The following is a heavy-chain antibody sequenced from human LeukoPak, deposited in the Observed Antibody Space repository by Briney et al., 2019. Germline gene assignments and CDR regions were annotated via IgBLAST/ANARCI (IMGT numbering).Heavy chain of an antibody. Sequence: GGSLRLSCAASGFTVSSNYMSWVRQAPGKGLEWVSVIYSGGSTYYADSVKGRFTISRDNSKNTLYLQMNSLRAEDTAVYYCAFGSGGYDPYFDYWGQGTLVTVSS. CDR1: GFTVSSNY. CDR3: AFGSGGYDPYFDY. V-gene: IGHV3-66*01. CDR2: IYSGGST. J-gene: IGHJ4*02. D-gene: IGHD3-10*01.